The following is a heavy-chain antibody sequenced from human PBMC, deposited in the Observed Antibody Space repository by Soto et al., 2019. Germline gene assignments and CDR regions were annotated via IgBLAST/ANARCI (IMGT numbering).Heavy chain of an antibody. CDR2: ISYDGSNK. Sequence: PEGTMRLSCAASGLTFSSYAMQWDRQAPGKGLEWVAVISYDGSNKYYADSVKGRFTISRDNSKNTLYLQMNSLRAEDTAVYYCALAYYDSSATYYYYYGMDVWGQGTTVTVSS. CDR3: ALAYYDSSATYYYYYGMDV. CDR1: GLTFSSYA. D-gene: IGHD3-22*01. J-gene: IGHJ6*02. V-gene: IGHV3-30-3*01.